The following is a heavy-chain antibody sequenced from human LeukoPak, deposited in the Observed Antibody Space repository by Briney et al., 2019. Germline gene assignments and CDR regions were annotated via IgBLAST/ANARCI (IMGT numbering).Heavy chain of an antibody. CDR1: GFTFSSYA. D-gene: IGHD3-10*01. Sequence: GGSLRLSCAASGFTFSSYAMHWVRQAPGKGLEWVAVISYDGSNKYYADSVKGRFTISRDNAKNSLYVQMNSLRAEDTAVYYCARDSGYGMVRGVITYWGQGTLVTVSS. V-gene: IGHV3-30-3*01. J-gene: IGHJ4*02. CDR2: ISYDGSNK. CDR3: ARDSGYGMVRGVITY.